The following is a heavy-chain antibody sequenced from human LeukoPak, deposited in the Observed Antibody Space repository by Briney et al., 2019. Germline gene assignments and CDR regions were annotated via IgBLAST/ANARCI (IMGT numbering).Heavy chain of an antibody. J-gene: IGHJ4*02. D-gene: IGHD6-19*01. V-gene: IGHV3-7*01. Sequence: QPGGSLRLSCAASGFTFSTYWMSWVRQAPGKGLEWVANIKQDGSEKYYVDSVKGRFTISRDNAKNSLYLQMNSLRAEDTAVYYCARLVVYSGGWYFGYWGQGTLVTVSS. CDR2: IKQDGSEK. CDR3: ARLVVYSGGWYFGY. CDR1: GFTFSTYW.